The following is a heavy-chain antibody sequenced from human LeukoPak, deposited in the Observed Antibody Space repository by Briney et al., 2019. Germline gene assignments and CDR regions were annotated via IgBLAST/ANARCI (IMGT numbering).Heavy chain of an antibody. V-gene: IGHV1-69*04. D-gene: IGHD3-22*01. J-gene: IGHJ4*02. Sequence: SVKVSCKASGGTFSSYAISWVRQAPGQGLEWMGRIIPILGIANYAQKFQGRVTITADKSTSTAYMELSSLISEDTAGYYCARAPKDDSSGYYPYYFDYWGQGTLVTVSS. CDR3: ARAPKDDSSGYYPYYFDY. CDR1: GGTFSSYA. CDR2: IIPILGIA.